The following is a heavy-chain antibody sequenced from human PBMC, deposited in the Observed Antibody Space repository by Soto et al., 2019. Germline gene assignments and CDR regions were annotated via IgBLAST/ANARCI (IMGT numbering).Heavy chain of an antibody. J-gene: IGHJ4*02. V-gene: IGHV3-23*01. CDR2: ITDSGGST. D-gene: IGHD4-17*01. CDR1: GFTFSSHA. CDR3: AKDQWPNHDHGDPFDS. Sequence: EVQLLDSGGGLVQSGGSLRLSCAASGFTFSSHAMNWVRQAPGKGLERVAVITDSGGSTHYADSVKGRFTISRDNSKNTLYLQMNSLIADDTAIYYCAKDQWPNHDHGDPFDSWGQGTLVTVSS.